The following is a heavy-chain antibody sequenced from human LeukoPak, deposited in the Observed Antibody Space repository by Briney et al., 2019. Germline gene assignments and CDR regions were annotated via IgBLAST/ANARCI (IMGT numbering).Heavy chain of an antibody. CDR3: AKDESLSFLTYYYYYGMDV. V-gene: IGHV3-30*18. Sequence: GGSLRLSCAASGFTFSSYGMHWVRQAPGKGLEWVAVLSYDGSNKYYADSVKGRFTISRDNSKNTLYLQMNSLRAEDTAVYYCAKDESLSFLTYYYYYGMDVWGQGTTVTVSS. J-gene: IGHJ6*02. CDR1: GFTFSSYG. CDR2: LSYDGSNK. D-gene: IGHD2/OR15-2a*01.